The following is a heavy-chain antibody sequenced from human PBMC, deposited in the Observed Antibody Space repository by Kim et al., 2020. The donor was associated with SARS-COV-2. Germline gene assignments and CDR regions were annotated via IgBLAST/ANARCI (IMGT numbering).Heavy chain of an antibody. CDR3: ARKSLSGSRNFFDY. J-gene: IGHJ4*02. CDR1: GFTFRNHA. Sequence: GGSLRLSCAASGFTFRNHAMNWVRQAPGKGLEWVSAINDSGGNTYYADAVKGRFTISRDNSKNTLYLQMSSLRVEDTALYFCARKSLSGSRNFFDYWGQG. V-gene: IGHV3-23*01. CDR2: INDSGGNT. D-gene: IGHD3-10*01.